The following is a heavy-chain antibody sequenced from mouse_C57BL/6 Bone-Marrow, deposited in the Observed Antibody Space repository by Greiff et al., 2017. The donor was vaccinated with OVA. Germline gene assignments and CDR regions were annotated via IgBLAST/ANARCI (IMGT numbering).Heavy chain of an antibody. CDR3: TVGDILFAY. V-gene: IGHV1-15*01. CDR1: GYTFTDYE. J-gene: IGHJ3*01. CDR2: IDPETGGT. Sequence: VQLQQSGAELVRPGASVTLSCKASGYTFTDYEMHWVKQTPVHGLEWIGAIDPETGGTAYHQKFKGKAILTAEKSSSTAYIELRSLTSEDSGVYYCTVGDILFAYGGQGTLVTVSA.